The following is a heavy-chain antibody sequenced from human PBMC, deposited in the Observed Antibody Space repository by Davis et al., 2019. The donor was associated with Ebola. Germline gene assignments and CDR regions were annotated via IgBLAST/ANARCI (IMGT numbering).Heavy chain of an antibody. CDR1: GFTLSDYD. Sequence: GESLKISCAASGFTLSDYDMNWVRQAPGKGLEWISYISSSGSIIYYADSVKGRFTISRDNAKNSLYLQMNSLRAEDTAFYYCARALLWFGELPSYYFDSWGQGTLVTVSS. J-gene: IGHJ4*02. V-gene: IGHV3-11*01. D-gene: IGHD3-10*01. CDR3: ARALLWFGELPSYYFDS. CDR2: ISSSGSII.